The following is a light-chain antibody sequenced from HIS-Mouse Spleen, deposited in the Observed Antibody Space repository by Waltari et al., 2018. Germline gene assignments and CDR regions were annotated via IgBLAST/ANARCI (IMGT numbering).Light chain of an antibody. CDR1: QGISSY. CDR2: AAS. CDR3: QQLNSYPQET. V-gene: IGKV1-9*01. Sequence: DSQLTQSPSFLSASVRDRVTITCRASQGISSYLAWYQQKPGKAPKLLIYAASTLQSGVPSRFSGSGSGTEFTLTISSLQPEDFATYYCQQLNSYPQETFGGGTKVEIK. J-gene: IGKJ4*01.